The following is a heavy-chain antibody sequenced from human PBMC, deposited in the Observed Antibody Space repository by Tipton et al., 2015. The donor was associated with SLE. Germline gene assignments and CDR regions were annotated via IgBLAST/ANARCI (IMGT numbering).Heavy chain of an antibody. J-gene: IGHJ4*02. CDR3: ARVNGADDY. CDR2: IYYSGST. CDR1: GGSISRGGYY. Sequence: TLSLTCTVSGGSISRGGYYWSWIRPHPGKGLEWIGYIYYSGSTYYNTSLKSRVTISVDTSKNQFSLKLSSVTAADTAVYYCARVNGADDYWGQGTLVTVSS. V-gene: IGHV4-31*03. D-gene: IGHD4-17*01.